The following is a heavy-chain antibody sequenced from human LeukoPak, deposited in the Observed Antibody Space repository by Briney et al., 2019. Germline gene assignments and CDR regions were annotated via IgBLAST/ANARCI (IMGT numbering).Heavy chain of an antibody. D-gene: IGHD2-2*01. CDR2: IYYSGST. J-gene: IGHJ4*02. Sequence: PSETLSLTCTVSGDSMSNYYWSWIRQPPGKGLEWIGYIYYSGSTSYNPSLKSRVTISEDTSKNQFSLKLSSVTAEDTAVYYCARSVVLYYFDYWGQGTLVTVSS. CDR1: GDSMSNYY. CDR3: ARSVVLYYFDY. V-gene: IGHV4-59*01.